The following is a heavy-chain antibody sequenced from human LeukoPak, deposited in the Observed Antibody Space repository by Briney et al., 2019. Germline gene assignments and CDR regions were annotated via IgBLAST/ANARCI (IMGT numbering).Heavy chain of an antibody. CDR2: ISYDGSNK. CDR1: GFTFSSYG. CDR3: AKDLSGSFDY. D-gene: IGHD1-26*01. Sequence: GGSLRLSCAASGFTFSSYGMRWVRQAPGKGLEWVAVISYDGSNKYYADSVKGRFTISRDNSKNTLYLQMNSLRAEDTAVYYCAKDLSGSFDYWGQGTLVTVSS. V-gene: IGHV3-30*18. J-gene: IGHJ4*02.